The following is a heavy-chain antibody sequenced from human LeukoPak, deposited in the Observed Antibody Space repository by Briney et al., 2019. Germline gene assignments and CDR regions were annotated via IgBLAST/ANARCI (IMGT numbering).Heavy chain of an antibody. Sequence: PGGSLRLSCAAAGFTFSSYWMHWVRQAPGKGLVWVSRMNSDGSSTIYADSVKGRFTISRDNAKKTLYPQMNSLRAEDTAVYYWARDRYSSSRYEGWFDPWGQGTLVTVSS. CDR2: MNSDGSST. J-gene: IGHJ5*02. V-gene: IGHV3-74*01. CDR1: GFTFSSYW. CDR3: ARDRYSSSRYEGWFDP. D-gene: IGHD6-13*01.